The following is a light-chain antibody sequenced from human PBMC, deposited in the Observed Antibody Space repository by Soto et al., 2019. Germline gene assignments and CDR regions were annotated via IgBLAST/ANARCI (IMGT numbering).Light chain of an antibody. CDR1: QSISSY. CDR3: QQYNTYPWT. J-gene: IGKJ1*01. V-gene: IGKV1-39*01. CDR2: AAS. Sequence: DIQMTQSPSSLSASVGDRVTITCRASQSISSYLNWYQQKPGKAPKLLIYAASSWQSGIPSRFSGSGSGTDFTLTISRLHPDDFATYYCQQYNTYPWTFGEGTKVDIK.